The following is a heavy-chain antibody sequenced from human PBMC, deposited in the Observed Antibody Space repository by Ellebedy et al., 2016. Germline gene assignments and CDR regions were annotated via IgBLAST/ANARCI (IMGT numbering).Heavy chain of an antibody. Sequence: SETLSLXXTVSGGSTSSHYWSWIRQPPGKGLEWIGYIYYSGSTSYNPSLKSRVTISVDTSKNHFSLKLSSVTAADTAVYYCGRADSSGWYPNLGYWGQGTLVTVSS. CDR1: GGSTSSHY. J-gene: IGHJ4*02. CDR3: GRADSSGWYPNLGY. V-gene: IGHV4-59*11. CDR2: IYYSGST. D-gene: IGHD6-19*01.